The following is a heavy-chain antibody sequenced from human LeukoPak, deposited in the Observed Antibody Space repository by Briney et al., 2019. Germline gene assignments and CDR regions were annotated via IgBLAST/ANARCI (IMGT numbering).Heavy chain of an antibody. CDR2: IYHSGST. J-gene: IGHJ4*02. CDR3: ARTFGGWLGTFDY. CDR1: GGSLSSGGYY. D-gene: IGHD3-3*01. V-gene: IGHV4-30-2*02. Sequence: SQTLSLTCTVSGGSLSSGGYYWSWIRQPPGKGLEWIGYIYHSGSTYYNPSLKSRVTISVDTSKNQFSLKLSSVTAADTAVYYCARTFGGWLGTFDYWGQGTLVTVSS.